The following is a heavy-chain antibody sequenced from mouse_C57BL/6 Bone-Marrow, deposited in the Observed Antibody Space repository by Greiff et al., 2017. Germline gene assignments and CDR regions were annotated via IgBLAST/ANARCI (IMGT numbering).Heavy chain of an antibody. D-gene: IGHD2-12*01. V-gene: IGHV1-19*01. Sequence: VQLQQSGPVLVKPGASVKMSCKASGYTFTDYYMNWVKQSHGKSLEWIGVINPYNGGTSYNQKFKGKATLTVDKSSSTAYMEHNSLTSEDSAVYYCAREGVYDKDIDYWGQGTTLTVSS. CDR1: GYTFTDYY. CDR2: INPYNGGT. J-gene: IGHJ2*01. CDR3: AREGVYDKDIDY.